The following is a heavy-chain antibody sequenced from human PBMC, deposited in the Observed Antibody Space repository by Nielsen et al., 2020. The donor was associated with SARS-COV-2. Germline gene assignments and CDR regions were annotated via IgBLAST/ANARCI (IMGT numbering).Heavy chain of an antibody. V-gene: IGHV3-23*01. J-gene: IGHJ4*02. CDR1: GFTFSSYA. CDR2: ISGSGGST. D-gene: IGHD2-15*01. CDR3: AKAVTIVVVLYYFDY. Sequence: GGSLRLSCAASGFTFSSYAMSWVRQAPGKGLEWVSAISGSGGSTYYADSVKGRFTISRDNSKNTLYLQMNSLRAEDTAVYYCAKAVTIVVVLYYFDYWGQGTLVTVSS.